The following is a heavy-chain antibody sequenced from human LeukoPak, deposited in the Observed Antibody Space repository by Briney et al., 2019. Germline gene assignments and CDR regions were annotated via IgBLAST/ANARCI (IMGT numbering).Heavy chain of an antibody. Sequence: GGSLRLSCAASGFTFDDYAMHWVRQAPGKGLEWVSGISWNSGSIGCADSVKGRFTISRDNAKNSLYLQMNSLRAEDTALYYRAKGINYYYYGMDVWGQGTTVTVSS. CDR2: ISWNSGSI. V-gene: IGHV3-9*01. D-gene: IGHD2-21*01. CDR1: GFTFDDYA. CDR3: AKGINYYYYGMDV. J-gene: IGHJ6*02.